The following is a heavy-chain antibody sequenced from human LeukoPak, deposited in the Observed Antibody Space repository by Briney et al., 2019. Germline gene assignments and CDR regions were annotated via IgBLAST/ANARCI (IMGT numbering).Heavy chain of an antibody. V-gene: IGHV3-21*01. J-gene: IGHJ4*02. CDR3: ARGGYYDSSGYRFDY. D-gene: IGHD3-22*01. CDR2: ISSSSSYI. CDR1: GFTFSSYS. Sequence: GGSLRLSCAASGFTFSSYSMNWVRQAPGKGLEWVSSISSSSSYIYYADSVKGRFTISRDNAKSSLYLQMNSLRAEDTAVYYCARGGYYDSSGYRFDYWGQGTLVTVSS.